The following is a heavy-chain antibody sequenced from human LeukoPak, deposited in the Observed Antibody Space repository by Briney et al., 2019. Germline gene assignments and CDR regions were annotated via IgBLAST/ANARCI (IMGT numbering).Heavy chain of an antibody. V-gene: IGHV3-74*01. J-gene: IGHJ4*02. Sequence: GGSLRLSCAASGFTFSSYWMHWVRQAPGKGLVRVSRVNTDESRTNYADSVKGRFTISRDNAKNTVYLQMNSLRAEDTAVYYCARASGSFDYWGQGTLVSVSS. CDR1: GFTFSSYW. CDR3: ARASGSFDY. CDR2: VNTDESRT. D-gene: IGHD1-26*01.